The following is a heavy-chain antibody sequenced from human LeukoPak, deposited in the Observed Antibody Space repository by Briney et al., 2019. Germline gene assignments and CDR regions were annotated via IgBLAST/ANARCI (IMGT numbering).Heavy chain of an antibody. CDR2: IYHSGST. CDR3: ARQYSSGSYYFDY. CDR1: GGSISSSNW. Sequence: PSGTLSLTCAVSGGSISSSNWWSWVRQPPGKGLEWIGEIYHSGSTNYNPSLKSRVTISVDKSKNQFSLKLSSVTAADTAVYYCARQYSSGSYYFDYWGQGTLVTVSS. D-gene: IGHD6-19*01. J-gene: IGHJ4*02. V-gene: IGHV4-4*02.